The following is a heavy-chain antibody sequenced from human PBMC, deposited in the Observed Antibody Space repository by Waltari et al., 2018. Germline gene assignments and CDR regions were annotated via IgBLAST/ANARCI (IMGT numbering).Heavy chain of an antibody. J-gene: IGHJ3*01. CDR2: IKQDGSEK. CDR1: GFTSRDNW. V-gene: IGHV3-7*01. D-gene: IGHD3-16*01. CDR3: ARDYAYGFDL. Sequence: EVQLVESGGGLVQPGGSMRLSCVASGFTSRDNWMSWVRQAAGKGPEGVAKIKQDGSEKYDVDSVKGRFTISRDNAKNSLYLQMSSLRAEDTAVYYCARDYAYGFDLWGQGTLVTVSS.